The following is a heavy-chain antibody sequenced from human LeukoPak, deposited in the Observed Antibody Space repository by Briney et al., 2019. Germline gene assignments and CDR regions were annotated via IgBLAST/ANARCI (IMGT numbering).Heavy chain of an antibody. D-gene: IGHD1-26*01. CDR3: VRVGSGSQAPGAFDI. Sequence: SETLSLTCTVSGYSISSGYYWGWIRQPPGKGLEWIGSIYHSGSTYYNPSLKSRVTISVDTSKNQFSLKLSSVTAADTAVYYCVRVGSGSQAPGAFDIWGQGTMVTVSS. J-gene: IGHJ3*02. CDR2: IYHSGST. V-gene: IGHV4-38-2*02. CDR1: GYSISSGYY.